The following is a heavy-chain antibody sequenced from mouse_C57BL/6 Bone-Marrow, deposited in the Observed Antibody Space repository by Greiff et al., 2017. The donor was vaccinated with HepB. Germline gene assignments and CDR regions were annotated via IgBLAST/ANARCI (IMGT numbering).Heavy chain of an antibody. D-gene: IGHD3-1*01. CDR3: ARGLYAVYYAMDY. CDR1: GYTFTDHT. J-gene: IGHJ4*01. Sequence: QVQLKESDAELLKPGASVKISCKVSGYTFTDHTIHWMKQRPEQGLEWIGYIYPRDGSTKYNETFKGKATLTADKSSSTAYMQLNSLTSEDSAVSFCARGLYAVYYAMDYWGQGTSVTVSS. CDR2: IYPRDGST. V-gene: IGHV1-78*01.